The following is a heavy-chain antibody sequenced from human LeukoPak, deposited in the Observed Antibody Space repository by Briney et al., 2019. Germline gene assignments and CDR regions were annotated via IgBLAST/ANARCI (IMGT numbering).Heavy chain of an antibody. V-gene: IGHV3-7*03. CDR2: INQDGSDK. CDR1: GFNFRSHW. Sequence: GGTLRLSCGASGFNFRSHWLSWVRQAPGKGLESVANINQDGSDKYYVDSLKGRFTISRDNSKNTLYLQMNSLRAEDTAVYYCAKDAQYFDWLFVPGYMDVWGKGTTVTVSS. D-gene: IGHD3-9*01. J-gene: IGHJ6*03. CDR3: AKDAQYFDWLFVPGYMDV.